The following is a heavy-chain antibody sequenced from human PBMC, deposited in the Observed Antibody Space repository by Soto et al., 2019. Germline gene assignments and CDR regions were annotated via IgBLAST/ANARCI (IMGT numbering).Heavy chain of an antibody. Sequence: QVQLVESGGGLVKPGGSLRLSCAASGFTFSDYYMSWIRQAPGKGLEWVSYINSSSSYTNYADSVKGRFTISRDNAKNSLYLQMNSLRAEDTAVYYCARDHYGPGWFDPWGQGTLVTVSS. CDR2: INSSSSYT. J-gene: IGHJ5*02. D-gene: IGHD3-10*01. CDR1: GFTFSDYY. CDR3: ARDHYGPGWFDP. V-gene: IGHV3-11*05.